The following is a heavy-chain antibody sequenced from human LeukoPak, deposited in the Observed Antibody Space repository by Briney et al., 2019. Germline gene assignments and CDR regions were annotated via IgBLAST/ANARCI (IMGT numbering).Heavy chain of an antibody. CDR3: AKDMRYYDFWSGTY. V-gene: IGHV3-23*01. CDR1: GFTFSSYA. J-gene: IGHJ4*02. Sequence: GGSLRLSCAASGFTFSSYAMSWVRQAPGKGLEWVSAISGGGGSTYYADSVKGRFTISRDNSKNTLYLQMNSLRAEDTAVYYCAKDMRYYDFWSGTYWGQGTLVTVSS. D-gene: IGHD3-3*01. CDR2: ISGGGGST.